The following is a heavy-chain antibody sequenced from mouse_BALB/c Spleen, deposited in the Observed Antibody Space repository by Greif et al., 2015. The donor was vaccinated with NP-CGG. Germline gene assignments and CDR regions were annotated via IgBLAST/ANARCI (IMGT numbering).Heavy chain of an antibody. CDR2: IWSGGST. V-gene: IGHV2-2*02. CDR3: ASYYGYSFAY. J-gene: IGHJ3*01. D-gene: IGHD1-2*01. CDR1: GFSLPSYG. Sequence: VQGVESGPGLVQPSQSLSITCTVSGFSLPSYGVHWVRQSPGKGLEWLGVIWSGGSTDYNAAFISRLSISKDNSKSQVFFKMNSLQANDTAIYYCASYYGYSFAYWGQGTLVTVSA.